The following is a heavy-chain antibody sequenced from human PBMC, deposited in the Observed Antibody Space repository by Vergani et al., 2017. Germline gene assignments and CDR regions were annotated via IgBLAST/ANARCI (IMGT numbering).Heavy chain of an antibody. V-gene: IGHV3-15*01. D-gene: IGHD7-27*01. CDR3: TPLSLNWAHW. CDR1: GFSFSNAW. CDR2: IKSQIDGGTT. Sequence: EVQLVESGGGLVKPGGSLRLSCAASGFSFSNAWMTWVRQGPGKGLEWVGRIKSQIDGGTTDYAAPVKGRFTISRDDSTNMLYLHINSLKTEDPAVYYCTPLSLNWAHWWVQGTLLNVSS. J-gene: IGHJ4*02.